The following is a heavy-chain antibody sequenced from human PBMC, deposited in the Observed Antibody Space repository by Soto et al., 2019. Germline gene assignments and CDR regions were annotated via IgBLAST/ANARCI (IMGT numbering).Heavy chain of an antibody. D-gene: IGHD1-26*01. CDR1: GLTPSSYY. CDR2: IRPTYQP. Sequence: GSFRDSNGGSGLTPSSYYMSWARLVLEKELEWVSAIRPTYQPHYADSVKGRFTVSRDSSKNTVYLQMNSLRADDTAVYFCAHVSWSFDVPPHFRAQGTLVTGSA. CDR3: AHVSWSFDVPPHF. V-gene: IGHV3-23*01. J-gene: IGHJ4*02.